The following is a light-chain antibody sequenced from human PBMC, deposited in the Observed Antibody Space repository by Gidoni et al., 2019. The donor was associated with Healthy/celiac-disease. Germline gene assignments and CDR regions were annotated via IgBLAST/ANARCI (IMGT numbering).Light chain of an antibody. CDR1: ALPKQY. CDR3: QSADISGTYVV. CDR2: KDS. J-gene: IGLJ2*01. Sequence: SSELTQPPSVSVSPGQTARITCSGDALPKQYAYWYQQKPGKAPVLVIYKDSERTSGIPERLSGSSSGTTVTLTISGVQAEDEADYYCQSADISGTYVVFGGGTKLTVL. V-gene: IGLV3-25*03.